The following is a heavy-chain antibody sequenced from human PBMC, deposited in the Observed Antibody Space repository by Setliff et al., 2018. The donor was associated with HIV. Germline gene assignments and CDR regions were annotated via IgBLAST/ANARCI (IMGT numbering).Heavy chain of an antibody. V-gene: IGHV1-46*01. D-gene: IGHD3-22*01. J-gene: IGHJ4*02. CDR1: GYIFTSQY. Sequence: GASVKVSCKTSGYIFTSQYVHWVRQAPGQGLEWVGLINPNSGNTRYAQTFQERVAMTRDTSTSTVYLELSRLRLDDTAMYYCARERPGYGNYPDYWGQGSLVTVSS. CDR2: INPNSGNT. CDR3: ARERPGYGNYPDY.